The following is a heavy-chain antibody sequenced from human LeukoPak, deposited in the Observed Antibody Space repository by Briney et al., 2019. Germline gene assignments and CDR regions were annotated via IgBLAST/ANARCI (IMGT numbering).Heavy chain of an antibody. V-gene: IGHV3-30-3*01. Sequence: PGRSLRLSCAASGFTFSSYAMHWVRQAPGKGLEWVAVISYDGSTKYYADSVKGRFTISRGNSKNTLYLQMNSLRAEDTAVYYCASGLRRYCSGGSCLAFDYWGQGTLVTVSS. CDR2: ISYDGSTK. CDR3: ASGLRRYCSGGSCLAFDY. D-gene: IGHD2-15*01. CDR1: GFTFSSYA. J-gene: IGHJ4*02.